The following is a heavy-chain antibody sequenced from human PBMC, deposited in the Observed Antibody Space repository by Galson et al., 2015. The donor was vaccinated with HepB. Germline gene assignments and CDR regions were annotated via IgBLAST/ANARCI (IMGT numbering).Heavy chain of an antibody. Sequence: SLRLSCAASGFTFTDYVMSWVRQAPGKGLEWVSSISGRGGNTYYAESVKGRFTISRDNSKSTLDLQMNSLRAEDSGVYYCAKNSVWNLHYFDYWGQGTLVTVSS. CDR3: AKNSVWNLHYFDY. D-gene: IGHD1-7*01. CDR1: GFTFTDYV. V-gene: IGHV3-23*01. J-gene: IGHJ4*02. CDR2: ISGRGGNT.